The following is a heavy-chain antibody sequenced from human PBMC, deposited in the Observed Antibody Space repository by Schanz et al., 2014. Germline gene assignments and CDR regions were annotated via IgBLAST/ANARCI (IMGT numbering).Heavy chain of an antibody. J-gene: IGHJ4*02. V-gene: IGHV4-39*07. CDR3: ARVGRSSSSPHGSSGDY. CDR2: MYSSGST. D-gene: IGHD6-6*01. Sequence: QLQLQESGPGLVKASETLSLTCSVSGGSINSGGYRWGWIRQPPGKGLEWIGTMYSSGSTYYNPSLRSRVTISVDTSKNQFSLKLSSVTAADTAVYYCARVGRSSSSPHGSSGDYWGQGTLVTVSS. CDR1: GGSINSGGYR.